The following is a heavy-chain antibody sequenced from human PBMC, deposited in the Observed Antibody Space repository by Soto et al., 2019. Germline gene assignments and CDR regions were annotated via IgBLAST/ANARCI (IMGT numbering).Heavy chain of an antibody. Sequence: GGSLRPSCAASGFTFSDSYMNWIRQAPGKGLEWVSYISSSGTTIYNADSVKGRFTISRDNAKNSLYLQMNSLRPEDTAVYYCATRTGGVSAFYYGMDVWGQGTTVTVSS. D-gene: IGHD2-21*01. CDR1: GFTFSDSY. CDR2: ISSSGTTI. CDR3: ATRTGGVSAFYYGMDV. V-gene: IGHV3-11*01. J-gene: IGHJ6*01.